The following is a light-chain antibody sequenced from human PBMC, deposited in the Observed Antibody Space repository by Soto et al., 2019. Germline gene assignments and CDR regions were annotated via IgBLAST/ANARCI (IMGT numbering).Light chain of an antibody. CDR2: GVS. Sequence: DIQMTQSPSFLSASVGDRVTITCRASQGIRNELGWYQQKPGRAPKRLIYGVSNLQSGVPSRFSGSASGTEFTLTISSLQPEDSATYYCLQDNTYPWTFGQGTKVAVK. J-gene: IGKJ1*01. V-gene: IGKV1-17*01. CDR3: LQDNTYPWT. CDR1: QGIRNE.